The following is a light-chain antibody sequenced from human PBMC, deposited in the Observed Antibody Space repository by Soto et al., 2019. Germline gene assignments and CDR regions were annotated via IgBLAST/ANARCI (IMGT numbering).Light chain of an antibody. V-gene: IGKV1-5*03. CDR2: KAS. CDR3: QHYNTYPWT. Sequence: DIQMTQPPSILSASVGDRVTITCRASQSISSLLAWYQQKPGKAPNLLIHKASHLESGVPSRFSGSGSGTEFTLTISSLQPGDFATYYCQHYNTYPWTFGQGTKVDI. J-gene: IGKJ1*01. CDR1: QSISSL.